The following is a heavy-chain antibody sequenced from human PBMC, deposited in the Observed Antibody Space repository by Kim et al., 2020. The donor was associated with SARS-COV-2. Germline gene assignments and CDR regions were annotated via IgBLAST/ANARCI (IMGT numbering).Heavy chain of an antibody. D-gene: IGHD4-17*01. CDR3: ARIYGDSNWYFDL. J-gene: IGHJ2*01. V-gene: IGHV4-59*01. Sequence: SETLSLTCTVSGGSISSYYWSWIRQPPGKGLEWIGYIYYSGSTNYNPSLKSRVTISVDTSKNQFSLKLSSVTAADTAVYYCARIYGDSNWYFDLWGRGTLVTVSS. CDR1: GGSISSYY. CDR2: IYYSGST.